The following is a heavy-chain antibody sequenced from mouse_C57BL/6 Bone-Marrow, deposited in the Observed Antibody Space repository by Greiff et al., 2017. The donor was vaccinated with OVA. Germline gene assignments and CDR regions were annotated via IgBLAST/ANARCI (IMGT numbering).Heavy chain of an antibody. Sequence: EVQLQQSGAELVRPGASVKLSCTASGFNIKDDYMHWVKQRPEQGLEWIGWIDPENGDTEYASKFQGKATITADTSSNTAYLQLSSLTAEDTAVYYCTEDPFAYWGQGTLVTVSA. CDR3: TEDPFAY. V-gene: IGHV14-4*01. CDR1: GFNIKDDY. CDR2: IDPENGDT. J-gene: IGHJ3*01.